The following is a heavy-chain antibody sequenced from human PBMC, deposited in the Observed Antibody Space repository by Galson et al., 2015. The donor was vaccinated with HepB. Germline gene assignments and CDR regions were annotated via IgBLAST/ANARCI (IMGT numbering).Heavy chain of an antibody. CDR3: ARDLRGSGWYIDY. D-gene: IGHD6-19*01. CDR2: IKQDGSEK. Sequence: SLRLSCAASCFTFRTYSMNWVRQAPGKGLEWVAGIKQDGSEKYYVDSVKGRCTIFRDNAKNSLYLQMNSLRAEDTAVYYCARDLRGSGWYIDYWGKGTLVTVSS. J-gene: IGHJ4*02. V-gene: IGHV3-7*01. CDR1: CFTFRTYS.